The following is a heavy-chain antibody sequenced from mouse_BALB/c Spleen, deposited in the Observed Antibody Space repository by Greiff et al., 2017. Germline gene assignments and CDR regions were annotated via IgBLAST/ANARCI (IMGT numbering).Heavy chain of an antibody. CDR1: GFTFTDYY. CDR3: ARDRGGYFYAMDY. CDR2: IRNKANGYTT. D-gene: IGHD2-3*01. V-gene: IGHV7-3*02. Sequence: EVKVVESGGGLVQPGGSLRLSCATSGFTFTDYYMSWVRQPPGKALEWLGFIRNKANGYTTEYSASVKGRFTISRDNSQSILYLQMNTLRAEDSATYYCARDRGGYFYAMDYWGQGTSVTGSS. J-gene: IGHJ4*01.